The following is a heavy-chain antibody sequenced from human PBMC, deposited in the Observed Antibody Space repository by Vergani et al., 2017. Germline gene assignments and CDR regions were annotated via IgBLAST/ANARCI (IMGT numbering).Heavy chain of an antibody. Sequence: QLQLQESDSRLVNPSQTLSLTCTLSGDAISRDTYSWNWVRQPPGKPLEWIGSVYYSGTTYYIPSLGGRVTMSIDKSKNHFSLTLTSVTAADSAFYFCARGQTGYSRDWSTYFFYMDVWGKGTTVTVSS. J-gene: IGHJ6*03. V-gene: IGHV4-30-2*01. CDR2: VYYSGTT. CDR3: ARGQTGYSRDWSTYFFYMDV. CDR1: GDAISRDTYS. D-gene: IGHD3/OR15-3a*01.